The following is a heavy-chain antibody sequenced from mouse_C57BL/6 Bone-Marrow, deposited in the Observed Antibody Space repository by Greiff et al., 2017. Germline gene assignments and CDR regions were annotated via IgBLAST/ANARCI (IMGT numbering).Heavy chain of an antibody. J-gene: IGHJ2*01. CDR1: GFTFSSYA. CDR2: ISAGGSYT. Sequence: EVKLVESGGGLVKPGGSLKLSCAASGFTFSSYAMSWVRQTPEKRLEWVATISAGGSYTYYPDNVKGRFTFSRDNAKNYLYLQRCHLKSEDTAMYYCAREGYYSNFDYWGQGTTLTVSS. CDR3: AREGYYSNFDY. V-gene: IGHV5-4*01. D-gene: IGHD2-5*01.